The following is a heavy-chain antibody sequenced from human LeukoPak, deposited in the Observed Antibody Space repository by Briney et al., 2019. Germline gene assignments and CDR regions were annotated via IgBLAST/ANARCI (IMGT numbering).Heavy chain of an antibody. CDR1: GGSISSSSYY. J-gene: IGHJ6*03. CDR2: IYYSGST. V-gene: IGHV4-39*07. Sequence: SETLSLTCTVSGGSISSSSYYWGWIRQPPGKGLEWIGSIYYSGSTYYNPSLKSRVTISVDTSKNQFSLKLSSVTAADTAVYHCARASSEDYYYYYMDVWGKGTTVTVSS. CDR3: ARASSEDYYYYYMDV.